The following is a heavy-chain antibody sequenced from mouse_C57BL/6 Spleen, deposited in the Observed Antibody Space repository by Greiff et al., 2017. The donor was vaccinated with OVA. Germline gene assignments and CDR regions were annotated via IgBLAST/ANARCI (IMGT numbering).Heavy chain of an antibody. D-gene: IGHD1-1*01. CDR2: IDPSDSET. J-gene: IGHJ2*01. V-gene: IGHV1-52*01. Sequence: QVQLQQPGAELVRPGSSVKLSCKASGYTFTSYWMHWVKQRPIQGLEWIGNIDPSDSETHYNQKFKDKATLTVDKSSSTAYMQRSSLTSEDSAVYYCARGRTTVGGYWGQGTTLTVSS. CDR1: GYTFTSYW. CDR3: ARGRTTVGGY.